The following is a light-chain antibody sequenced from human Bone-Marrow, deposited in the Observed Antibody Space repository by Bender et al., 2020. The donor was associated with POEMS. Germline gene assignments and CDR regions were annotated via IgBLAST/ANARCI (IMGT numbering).Light chain of an antibody. CDR3: SSYTSSNTLL. CDR2: EVS. J-gene: IGLJ2*01. Sequence: QSALTQPASVSGSPGQSITISCTGTSSDIGSYRFVSWYQQHPGKAPKLIISEVSNRPSGVSNRFSGSKSGNTASLTISGLQAEDEADYYCSSYTSSNTLLFGGGTKVTVL. CDR1: SSDIGSYRF. V-gene: IGLV2-14*01.